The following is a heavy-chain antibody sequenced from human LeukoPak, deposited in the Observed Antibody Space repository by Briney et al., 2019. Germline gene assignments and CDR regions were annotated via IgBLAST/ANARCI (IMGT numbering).Heavy chain of an antibody. J-gene: IGHJ4*02. Sequence: PGGSLRLSCAASGFTFSNYAMTWVRQAPGKGLEWVSGISGSGGSSYYADSVKGRFTISRDNSKNTLYLQMNSLSPEDTAVYYWANASIFFSVAGGGPFDYGGREPLVTVSS. CDR3: ANASIFFSVAGGGPFDY. V-gene: IGHV3-23*01. D-gene: IGHD6-19*01. CDR1: GFTFSNYA. CDR2: ISGSGGSS.